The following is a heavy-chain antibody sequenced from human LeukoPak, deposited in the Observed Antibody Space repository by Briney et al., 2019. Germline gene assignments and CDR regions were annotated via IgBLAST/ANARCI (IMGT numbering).Heavy chain of an antibody. CDR3: ARGPSGAAAAKTGADY. V-gene: IGHV4-34*01. D-gene: IGHD6-13*01. Sequence: SETLSLTCAVYGGSFSGYYWSWIRQPPGKGLEWIGEINHSGSTNYNPSLKSRVTISVDTSKNQFSLKLSSVTAADTAVYYCARGPSGAAAAKTGADYWGQGTLVTVSS. J-gene: IGHJ4*02. CDR1: GGSFSGYY. CDR2: INHSGST.